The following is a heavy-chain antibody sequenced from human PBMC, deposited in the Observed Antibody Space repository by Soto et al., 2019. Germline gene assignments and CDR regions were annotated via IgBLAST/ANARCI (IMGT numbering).Heavy chain of an antibody. CDR2: IYYSGGT. J-gene: IGHJ4*02. CDR1: GVSISSYY. CDR3: ARHGGYNYAFDF. Sequence: PSEPLSLTCSVSGVSISSYYWSWFRQPPGKGLEWIGYIYYSGGTNFNPSLKSRVTMSLDSSKNQFSLRLSSVTAADTAMYYCARHGGYNYAFDFWGQGNLVTVSS. D-gene: IGHD5-18*01. V-gene: IGHV4-59*01.